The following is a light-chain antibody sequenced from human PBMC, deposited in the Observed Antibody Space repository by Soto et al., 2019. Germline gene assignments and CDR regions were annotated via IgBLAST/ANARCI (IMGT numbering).Light chain of an antibody. V-gene: IGLV2-11*01. Sequence: QSALTQPRSVSGSPGQSVAISCTGTSSDVGTYKNVSWYQQHPGKAPKLIIYDVTERPSGVPDRFSASKSGNTASLTISGLQTEDEADYYCCSYAGTYTPVVFGGGTKLTVL. CDR3: CSYAGTYTPVV. J-gene: IGLJ2*01. CDR2: DVT. CDR1: SSDVGTYKN.